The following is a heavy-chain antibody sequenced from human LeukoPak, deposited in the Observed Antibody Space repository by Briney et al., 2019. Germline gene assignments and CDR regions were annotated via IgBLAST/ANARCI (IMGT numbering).Heavy chain of an antibody. D-gene: IGHD3-10*01. CDR3: ARDSGGFDP. J-gene: IGHJ5*02. Sequence: GGSLRLSCAASGFTFSSYSMNWVRQAPGKGLEWVSFIRSSSTYISYSDSVKGRFTISRDNANNSLYLQMNSLGAEDTAVYYCARDSGGFDPWGQGTLVTVSS. V-gene: IGHV3-21*01. CDR2: IRSSSTYI. CDR1: GFTFSSYS.